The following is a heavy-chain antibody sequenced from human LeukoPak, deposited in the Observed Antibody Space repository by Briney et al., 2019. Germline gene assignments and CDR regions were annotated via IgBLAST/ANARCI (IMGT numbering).Heavy chain of an antibody. D-gene: IGHD6-19*01. V-gene: IGHV4-59*12. CDR1: GGSISSYY. J-gene: IGHJ6*02. CDR3: ARDPRSEAGSSYYYYYGMDL. Sequence: NPSETLSLTCTVSGGSISSYYWSWIRQPPGKGLEWIGYIYYSGSTKYNPSLKSRVTISVDTSKNQFSLKLSSVTAADTAVYYCARDPRSEAGSSYYYYYGMDLWGQGTTVTVSS. CDR2: IYYSGST.